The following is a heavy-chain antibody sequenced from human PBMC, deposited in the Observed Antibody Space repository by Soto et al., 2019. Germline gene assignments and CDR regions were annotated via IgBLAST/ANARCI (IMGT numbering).Heavy chain of an antibody. CDR1: GFSLSNAGLG. Sequence: QVTVKESGPVLVKPPETLTLTCTVSGFSLSNAGLGVSWIRQPPGKALEWLAHIFSNDEKSYSTSLKSRLTLSKDTSKSQVVLTMTNMDPVDTATYYCASTYSTSWYWFDPWGQGTLVTVSS. CDR2: IFSNDEK. CDR3: ASTYSTSWYWFDP. V-gene: IGHV2-26*04. J-gene: IGHJ5*02. D-gene: IGHD6-13*01.